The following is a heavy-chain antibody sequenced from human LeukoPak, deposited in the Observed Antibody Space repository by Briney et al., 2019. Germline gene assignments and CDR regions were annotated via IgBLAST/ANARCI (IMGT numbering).Heavy chain of an antibody. D-gene: IGHD5-18*01. V-gene: IGHV3-64D*06. Sequence: GGSLRLSCSASGFTFSSYAMHWVRPAPGKGPEYVSAISSNGGSTYYADSVKGRFTISRDNSKNTLYLQMSSLRAEDTAVYYCARDGIQLWGLLDYWGQGTLVTVSS. CDR3: ARDGIQLWGLLDY. J-gene: IGHJ4*02. CDR1: GFTFSSYA. CDR2: ISSNGGST.